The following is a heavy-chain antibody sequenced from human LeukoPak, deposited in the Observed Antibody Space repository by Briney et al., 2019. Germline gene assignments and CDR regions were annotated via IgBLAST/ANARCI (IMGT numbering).Heavy chain of an antibody. CDR3: ARDLAYCGGDCQPEYYFDY. CDR1: GFTFSSYS. J-gene: IGHJ4*02. Sequence: GGSLRLSCAASGFTFSSYSMNWVRQAPGKGLEWVAVIWYDGSNKYYADSVKGRFTISRDNSKNTLYLQMNSPRAEDTAVYYCARDLAYCGGDCQPEYYFDYWGQGTLVTVSS. D-gene: IGHD2-21*02. V-gene: IGHV3-33*08. CDR2: IWYDGSNK.